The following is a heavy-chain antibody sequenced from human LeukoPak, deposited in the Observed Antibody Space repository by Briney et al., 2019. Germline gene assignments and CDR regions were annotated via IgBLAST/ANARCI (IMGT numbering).Heavy chain of an antibody. D-gene: IGHD2-21*01. CDR2: IWYDGSQK. CDR1: GFTFRSYG. V-gene: IGHV3-33*08. Sequence: PGGSLRLSCAASGFTFRSYGMHWVRQAPGKGLEWVAVIWYDGSQKHYTDSVKGRFTISRDNSKNTLYLQMNSLRAEDTALYYCVRDLVNFDNWGQGTLVTVSS. J-gene: IGHJ4*02. CDR3: VRDLVNFDN.